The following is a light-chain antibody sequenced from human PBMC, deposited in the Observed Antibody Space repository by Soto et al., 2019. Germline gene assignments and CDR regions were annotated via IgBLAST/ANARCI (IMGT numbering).Light chain of an antibody. CDR3: TSFTTTNIWV. V-gene: IGLV2-14*01. Sequence: QSALTQPASVSGSVGQSITISCTGTSSDICVYNYVSWYQQHPGKAPKLIICEVTNRPSGVSSRFSGSKSGNTASLTIAGLRAEDEADYYCTSFTTTNIWVFGGGTQLTVL. CDR1: SSDICVYNY. CDR2: EVT. J-gene: IGLJ3*02.